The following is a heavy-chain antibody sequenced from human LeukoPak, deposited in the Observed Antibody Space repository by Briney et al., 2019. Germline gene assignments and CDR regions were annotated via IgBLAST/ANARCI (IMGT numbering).Heavy chain of an antibody. CDR3: XXXXXXXXSTASLGY. D-gene: IGHD7-27*01. Sequence: GGSLRLSCAASGFPFSNYYMSWIRQAPGKGLEWISYIGSSGYTIYYADSVKGRFTISRDNAKNSLYLQMDSLRAEDTAIYYXXXXXXXXXSTASLGYWGQGTLVTVSS. J-gene: IGHJ4*02. V-gene: IGHV3-11*01. CDR2: IGSSGYTI. CDR1: GFPFSNYY.